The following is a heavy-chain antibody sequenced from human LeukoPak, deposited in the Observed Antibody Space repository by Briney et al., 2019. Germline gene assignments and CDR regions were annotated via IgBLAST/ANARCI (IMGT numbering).Heavy chain of an antibody. V-gene: IGHV3-7*01. D-gene: IGHD3-22*01. Sequence: GGSLRLTCAASGFTFSGYWMSWVRQAPGKGLEWVANIKQDGSEKYYVDSVKGRFTISRDNAKNSLYLQMNSLRAEDTAVYYCVRDLYRIVVVPHYFDYWGQGTLVTVSS. CDR2: IKQDGSEK. CDR1: GFTFSGYW. J-gene: IGHJ4*02. CDR3: VRDLYRIVVVPHYFDY.